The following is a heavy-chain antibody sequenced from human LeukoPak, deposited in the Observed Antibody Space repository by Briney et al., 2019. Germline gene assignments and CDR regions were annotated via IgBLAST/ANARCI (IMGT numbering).Heavy chain of an antibody. Sequence: GASVKVSCKVSGYTLTELSMHWVRQAPGKGLEWMGGFDPEDGETIYAQKFQGRVTMTEDTSTGTAYMELSSLRSEDTAVYYCAKFDLAAGAFDIWGQGTMVTVSS. CDR3: AKFDLAAGAFDI. CDR2: FDPEDGET. CDR1: GYTLTELS. D-gene: IGHD6-13*01. V-gene: IGHV1-24*01. J-gene: IGHJ3*02.